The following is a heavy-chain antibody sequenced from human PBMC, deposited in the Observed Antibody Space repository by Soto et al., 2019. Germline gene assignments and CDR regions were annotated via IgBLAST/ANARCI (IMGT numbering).Heavy chain of an antibody. J-gene: IGHJ5*02. CDR2: IYHSGST. V-gene: IGHV4-30-2*01. CDR1: GGSISSGGDS. D-gene: IGHD5-12*01. Sequence: SETLSVTCAVSGGSISSGGDSWSWIRQPPGKGLEWIGYIYHSGSTYYNPSLKSRVTISVDRSKNQFSLKLSSVTAADTAVYYCARERGLSSWFDPWGQGTLVTVSS. CDR3: ARERGLSSWFDP.